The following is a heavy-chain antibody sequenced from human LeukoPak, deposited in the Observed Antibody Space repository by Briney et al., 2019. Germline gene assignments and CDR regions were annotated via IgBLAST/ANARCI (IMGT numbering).Heavy chain of an antibody. CDR2: ISDSGGTT. Sequence: QPGGSLRLSCAASGFTFSSYAMSWVRQAPGKGLEWVSGISDSGGTTYYADSVKGRFTISRDNSKNTLYLQMNSLRAEDTAVYYCAKDRAFLWFGDLWGQGTLVTVSS. J-gene: IGHJ5*02. V-gene: IGHV3-23*01. CDR1: GFTFSSYA. CDR3: AKDRAFLWFGDL. D-gene: IGHD3-10*01.